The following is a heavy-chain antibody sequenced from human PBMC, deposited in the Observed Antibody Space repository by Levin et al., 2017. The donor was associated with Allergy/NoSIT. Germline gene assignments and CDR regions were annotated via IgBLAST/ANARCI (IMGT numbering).Heavy chain of an antibody. D-gene: IGHD1-1*01. CDR1: GYTSTTFG. V-gene: IGHV1-18*01. J-gene: IGHJ2*01. CDR3: AREVNLDLDL. CDR2: ISADNDNT. Sequence: VASVKVSCTASGYTSTTFGIAWVRQAPGQGLEYMGWISADNDNTNYAQRFQDRLTMTKDTDTSTTTAYMELRSLRFDDAAVYYCAREVNLDLDLWGRGTPVNVSS.